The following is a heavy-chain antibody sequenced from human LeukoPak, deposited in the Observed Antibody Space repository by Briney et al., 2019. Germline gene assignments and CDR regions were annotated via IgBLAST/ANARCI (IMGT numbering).Heavy chain of an antibody. V-gene: IGHV6-1*01. D-gene: IGHD6-19*01. CDR2: TYYRSKWYN. CDR1: GDSVFSNRAT. CDR3: FTSGWPADI. J-gene: IGHJ3*02. Sequence: SQTLPLTCAISGDSVFSNRATWHWITHSPSRALEWLGRTYYRSKWYNNYAVSVKSRIVINPDTSKNQFSLQLNSVTPEDTAVYYCFTSGWPADIWGQGTMVTVSS.